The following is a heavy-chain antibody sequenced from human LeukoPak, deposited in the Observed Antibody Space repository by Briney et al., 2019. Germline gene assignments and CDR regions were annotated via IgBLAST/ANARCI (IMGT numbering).Heavy chain of an antibody. D-gene: IGHD1-26*01. CDR2: ISYDGSNK. CDR3: ACLIGANFDY. J-gene: IGHJ4*02. Sequence: GGSLRLSCAASGFTFSSYAMHWVRQAPGKGLEWVAVISYDGSNKYYADSVKGRFTISRDNSKNTLYLQMHSLRAEETAVYSCACLIGANFDYWGQGTLVTVSS. V-gene: IGHV3-30-3*01. CDR1: GFTFSSYA.